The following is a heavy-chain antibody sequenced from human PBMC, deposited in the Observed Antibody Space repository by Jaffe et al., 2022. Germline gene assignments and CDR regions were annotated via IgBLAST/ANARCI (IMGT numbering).Heavy chain of an antibody. J-gene: IGHJ4*02. CDR2: INKDGGET. Sequence: EVQLVESGGGLVQPGGSLRLSCAASGFTFSNSYMFWVRQAPGKGLEWVATINKDGGETSYVDSVKGRFTISRDNAKNSLYLQMNSLTVEDTAVYWCVRDWDTGWAFGYWGQGTPVTVSS. V-gene: IGHV3-7*01. CDR3: VRDWDTGWAFGY. D-gene: IGHD6-19*01. CDR1: GFTFSNSY.